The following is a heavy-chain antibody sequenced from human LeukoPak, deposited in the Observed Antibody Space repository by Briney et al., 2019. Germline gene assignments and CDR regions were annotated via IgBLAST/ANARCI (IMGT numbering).Heavy chain of an antibody. CDR1: GFTFSSYG. CDR2: ISYDGSNK. D-gene: IGHD6-19*01. Sequence: GGSLRLSCAASGFTFSSYGMHWVRQAPGKGLEWVAVISYDGSNKYYADSVKGRFTISRDNSKNTLYLQMNSLRAEDTAVYYCAKTSKQWLPYFYYGMDVWGQGTTVTVSS. J-gene: IGHJ6*02. V-gene: IGHV3-30*18. CDR3: AKTSKQWLPYFYYGMDV.